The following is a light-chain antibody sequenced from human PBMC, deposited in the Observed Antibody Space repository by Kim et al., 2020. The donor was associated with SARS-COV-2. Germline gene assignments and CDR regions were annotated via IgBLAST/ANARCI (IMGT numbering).Light chain of an antibody. CDR3: NSRDSSGNHLV. CDR1: SLRSYY. J-gene: IGLJ2*01. V-gene: IGLV3-19*01. CDR2: GKN. Sequence: ALDRTVRMTCQGDSLRSYYASWYRQKPGQAPVLVIYGKNNRPSGIPDRFSGSSSGNTASLTITGAQAEDEADYYCNSRDSSGNHLVFGGGTQLTVL.